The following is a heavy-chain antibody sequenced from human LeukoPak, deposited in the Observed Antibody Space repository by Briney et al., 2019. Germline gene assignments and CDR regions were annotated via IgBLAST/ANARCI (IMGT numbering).Heavy chain of an antibody. CDR3: ARGCGGYYNYMDV. CDR2: IWYDGNNK. Sequence: GRSLRLSCGASGFTFSNYGMHWVRQAPGKGLEWVAVIWYDGNNKYYADSVKGRFTISRDNSKNTLYLQMNSLRGEDTAVFYCARGCGGYYNYMDVWGKGTTVTVS. D-gene: IGHD3-10*01. CDR1: GFTFSNYG. J-gene: IGHJ6*03. V-gene: IGHV3-33*01.